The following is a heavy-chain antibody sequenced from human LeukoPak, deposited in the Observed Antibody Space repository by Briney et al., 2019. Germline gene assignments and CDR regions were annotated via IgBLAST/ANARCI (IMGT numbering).Heavy chain of an antibody. CDR3: ARARSGAFDI. CDR2: IYTSGST. J-gene: IGHJ3*02. Sequence: PSETLSLTCTVSGGSISSGSYYWSWIRQPAGKGLEWTGRIYTSGSTNYNPSLKSRVTISVDTSKNQFSLKLSSVTAADTAVYYCARARSGAFDIWGQGTMVTVSS. CDR1: GGSISSGSYY. V-gene: IGHV4-61*02.